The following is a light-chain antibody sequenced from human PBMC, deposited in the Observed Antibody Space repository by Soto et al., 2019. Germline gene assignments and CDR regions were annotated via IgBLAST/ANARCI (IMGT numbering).Light chain of an antibody. Sequence: AIRMTQSPSSFSASTGDRVTITCRASQGISSYLAWYQQKPGKAPKLLIYAASTLQSGVPSRFSGSGSGTDFTLTISCLQSEDFATYYCQQYYSYPLGFVQGTKVEIK. J-gene: IGKJ1*01. V-gene: IGKV1-8*01. CDR1: QGISSY. CDR2: AAS. CDR3: QQYYSYPLG.